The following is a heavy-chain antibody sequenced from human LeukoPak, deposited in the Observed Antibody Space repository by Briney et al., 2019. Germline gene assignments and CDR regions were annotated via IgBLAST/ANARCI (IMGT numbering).Heavy chain of an antibody. J-gene: IGHJ4*02. Sequence: PSQTLSLTCTVSGGSICSGSYYWRWIRQPAGKGLEWIGRIYTSGSTNYNPSLKSRVTISVDTSKNQFSLKLSSVTAADTAVYYCAREESLRFLEWLWDYWGQGTLVTVSS. D-gene: IGHD3-3*01. CDR2: IYTSGST. V-gene: IGHV4-61*02. CDR3: AREESLRFLEWLWDY. CDR1: GGSICSGSYY.